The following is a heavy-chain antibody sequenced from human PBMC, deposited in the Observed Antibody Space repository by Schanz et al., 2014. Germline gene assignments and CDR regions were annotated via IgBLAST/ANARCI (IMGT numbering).Heavy chain of an antibody. CDR2: ISSSGTTI. Sequence: EVQLVESGGGFVQPGGSLGLSCTASGFAFSSYSMHWVRQAPGKGLEWVSYISSSGTTIYYADSVKGRFTISRDNAKNSLYLQMNSLRAEDTAVYYCAREEGWGIAAAGSKHYYYGMDVCGQGTTVTVSS. D-gene: IGHD6-13*01. CDR3: AREEGWGIAAAGSKHYYYGMDV. V-gene: IGHV3-48*01. CDR1: GFAFSSYS. J-gene: IGHJ6*02.